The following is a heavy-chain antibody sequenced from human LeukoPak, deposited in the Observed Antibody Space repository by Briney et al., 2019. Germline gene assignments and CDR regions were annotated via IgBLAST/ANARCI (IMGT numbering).Heavy chain of an antibody. V-gene: IGHV3-30*02. CDR2: IRHVGSNE. CDR3: ARAVPAAMGDY. D-gene: IGHD2-2*01. CDR1: GFTFSSYA. Sequence: GGSLRLSCAASGFTFSSYAMSWVRQAPGKGLEWVAFIRHVGSNEYYADSVRGRFAISRDNSKNTLYLQMNSLRAEDTAVYYCARAVPAAMGDYWGQGTLVTVSS. J-gene: IGHJ4*02.